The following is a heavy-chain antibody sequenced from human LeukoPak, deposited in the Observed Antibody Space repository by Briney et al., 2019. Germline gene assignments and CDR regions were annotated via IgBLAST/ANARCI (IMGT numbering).Heavy chain of an antibody. CDR2: ISYDGSNK. CDR1: GFTFSSYG. D-gene: IGHD2-2*01. Sequence: PGGSLRLSCAASGFTFSSYGMHWVRQAPGKGLGWVSVISYDGSNKYYADSVKGRFTISRDNSKNTLYLQMNSLRAEDTAVYYCAKNSDCSSTSCYSYYYGMDVWGQGTTVTVSS. J-gene: IGHJ6*02. CDR3: AKNSDCSSTSCYSYYYGMDV. V-gene: IGHV3-30*18.